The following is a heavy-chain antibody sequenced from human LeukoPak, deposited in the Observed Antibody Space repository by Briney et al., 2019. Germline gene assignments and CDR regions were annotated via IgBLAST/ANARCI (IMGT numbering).Heavy chain of an antibody. Sequence: CAAXXFXXXSXXMNXVXQXPXXXXXWVSYISSSSSTIYYADSVKGRFTISRDNAKNSLYLQMNSLRAEDTAVYYCARDMGYSNNYWGQGTLVTVSS. CDR1: XFXXXSXX. D-gene: IGHD6-13*01. V-gene: IGHV3-48*04. J-gene: IGHJ4*02. CDR2: ISSSSSTI. CDR3: ARDMGYSNNY.